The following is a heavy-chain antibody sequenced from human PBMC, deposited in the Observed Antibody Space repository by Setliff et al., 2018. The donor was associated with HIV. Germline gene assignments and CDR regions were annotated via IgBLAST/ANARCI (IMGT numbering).Heavy chain of an antibody. CDR1: GYSISSGYY. Sequence: PSETLSLTCAVSGYSISSGYYWGWIRQPPGKGLEWIGEVTHSGRTNYNPSLESRVTMSVDTSKNQFSLKLSSVTAADTAVYYCARDGFWSGYIDYWGQGTLVTVSS. CDR3: ARDGFWSGYIDY. V-gene: IGHV4-38-2*02. D-gene: IGHD3-3*01. CDR2: VTHSGRT. J-gene: IGHJ4*02.